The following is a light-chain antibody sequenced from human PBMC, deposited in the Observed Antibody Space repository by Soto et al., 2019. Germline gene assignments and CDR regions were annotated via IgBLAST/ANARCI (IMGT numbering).Light chain of an antibody. J-gene: IGKJ5*01. V-gene: IGKV1-39*01. Sequence: DIQMTQPPSSLSASVGAGVAVTRRTSQNIYNYLNWYQQKPGKAPKLLIYAAFSVQSGVPLRFSGSGSGTDFTLTISSLQPEDFATYYCEQTYSTPVTFGQGTRLEIK. CDR3: EQTYSTPVT. CDR2: AAF. CDR1: QNIYNY.